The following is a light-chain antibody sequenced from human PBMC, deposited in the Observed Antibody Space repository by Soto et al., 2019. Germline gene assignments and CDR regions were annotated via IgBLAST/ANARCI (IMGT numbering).Light chain of an antibody. CDR2: DGS. Sequence: DIQMTQSPSTLCAFVGDRVTITCRASQRISSWLAWYQQKPGKAPKFLIYDGSTLESGVPARFSGSGSGTDFTLTISSLQPDDFGTYFCQQYDSYPWTFGQGTKVEIK. J-gene: IGKJ1*01. V-gene: IGKV1-5*01. CDR1: QRISSW. CDR3: QQYDSYPWT.